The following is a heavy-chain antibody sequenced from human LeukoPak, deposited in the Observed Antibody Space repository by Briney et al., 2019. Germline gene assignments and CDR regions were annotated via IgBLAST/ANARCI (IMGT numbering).Heavy chain of an antibody. CDR2: IIPIFGTA. J-gene: IGHJ4*02. V-gene: IGHV1-69*13. CDR3: ARDRIRNFDYMYSSNS. Sequence: SVKVSCQASGGTFSSYAISWVRQAPGQGLEWRGGIIPIFGTANYAQKFQGRVTITADESTSTAYMELSSLRSEDTAVYYCARDRIRNFDYMYSSNSWRQGTLVTVSS. D-gene: IGHD3-9*01. CDR1: GGTFSSYA.